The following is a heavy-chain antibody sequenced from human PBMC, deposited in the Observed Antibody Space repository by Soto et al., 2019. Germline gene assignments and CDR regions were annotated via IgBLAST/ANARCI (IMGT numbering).Heavy chain of an antibody. V-gene: IGHV4-31*03. Sequence: QVQLQESGPGLVKPSQTLSLTCTVSGGPINSGGYYWTWIRQPPGKGLEWLGYIHYSGRTFYNPSLESRVIISVDTSKNQFSLNLRSVTAADTAVYYCARFSPPGYYYMDVWGKGTSVTVAS. CDR1: GGPINSGGYY. CDR2: IHYSGRT. J-gene: IGHJ6*03. CDR3: ARFSPPGYYYMDV.